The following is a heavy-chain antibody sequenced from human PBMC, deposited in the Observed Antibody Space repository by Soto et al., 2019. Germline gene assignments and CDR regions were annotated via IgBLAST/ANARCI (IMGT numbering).Heavy chain of an antibody. V-gene: IGHV3-15*01. CDR1: GFTFSNAW. J-gene: IGHJ6*02. D-gene: IGHD3-3*01. CDR3: TTVTHRSTYYDFWSGYSPPDYYYYGMDV. Sequence: PGGSLRLSCAASGFTFSNAWMSWVRQSPGEGLEWVGRIKSKTDGGTTDYAAPVKGRFTISRDDSKNTLYLQMNSLKTEDTAVYYCTTVTHRSTYYDFWSGYSPPDYYYYGMDVWGQGTTVTVSS. CDR2: IKSKTDGGTT.